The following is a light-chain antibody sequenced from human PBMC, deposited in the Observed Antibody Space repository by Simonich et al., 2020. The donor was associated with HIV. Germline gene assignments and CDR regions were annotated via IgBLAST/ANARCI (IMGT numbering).Light chain of an antibody. CDR3: CSYAGTYTYV. CDR1: SSDVGGYNH. J-gene: IGLJ1*01. CDR2: DVS. Sequence: QSALTQPASVSGSPGQSITISCTGTSSDVGGYNHVSWYQPHPGKAPKLMIYDVSKWPSGVSNRFSGSKSGNTASLTISGLQAEDETNYYCCSYAGTYTYVFGTGTKVTVL. V-gene: IGLV2-14*01.